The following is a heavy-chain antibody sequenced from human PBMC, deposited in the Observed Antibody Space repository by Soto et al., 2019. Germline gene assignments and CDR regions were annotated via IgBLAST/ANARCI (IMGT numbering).Heavy chain of an antibody. CDR1: GFTFSSYG. Sequence: PGGSLRLSCAASGFTFSSYGMHWVRQAPGKGLEWVAVIWYDGSNKYYADSVKGRFTISRDNSKNTLYLQMNSLRAEDTAVYYCARGELLWFGAFLNTGIYYYYGMDVWGQGTTVTVYS. J-gene: IGHJ6*02. D-gene: IGHD3-10*01. V-gene: IGHV3-33*01. CDR3: ARGELLWFGAFLNTGIYYYYGMDV. CDR2: IWYDGSNK.